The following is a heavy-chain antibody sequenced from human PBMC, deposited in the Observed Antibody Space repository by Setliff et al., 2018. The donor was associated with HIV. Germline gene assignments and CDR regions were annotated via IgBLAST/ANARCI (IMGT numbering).Heavy chain of an antibody. D-gene: IGHD3-10*01. CDR2: ISAYNGNT. V-gene: IGHV1-18*01. CDR3: ARGTPHGSGSLVVLVGHYYYMDV. J-gene: IGHJ6*03. Sequence: GASVKVSCKASGYTFTSYGISWVRQAPGQGLEWMGWISAYNGNTNYAQKLQGRVTMTTDTSTSTAYMELRSLRSDDTAVYYCARGTPHGSGSLVVLVGHYYYMDVWGKGTTVTVSS. CDR1: GYTFTSYG.